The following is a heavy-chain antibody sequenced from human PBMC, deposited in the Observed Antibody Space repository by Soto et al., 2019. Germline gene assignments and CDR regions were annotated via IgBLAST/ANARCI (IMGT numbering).Heavy chain of an antibody. J-gene: IGHJ4*02. CDR2: INHSGST. CDR1: GGSFSGYY. Sequence: SETLSLTCAVYGGSFSGYYWSWIRQPPGKGLEWIGEINHSGSTNYNPSLKSRVTISVDTSKNQFSLKLSSVTAADTAVYYCAGVGDLTGADYWGQGTLVTVSS. D-gene: IGHD3-9*01. V-gene: IGHV4-34*01. CDR3: AGVGDLTGADY.